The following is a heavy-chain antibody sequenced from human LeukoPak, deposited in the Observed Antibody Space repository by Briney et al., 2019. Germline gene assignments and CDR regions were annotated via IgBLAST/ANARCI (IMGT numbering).Heavy chain of an antibody. CDR2: TYYRSKWYN. J-gene: IGHJ4*02. Sequence: SQILSLTCAISGDSVSSNSAAWNWIRQSPSRGLEWLGRTYYRSKWYNDYAVSVKSRITINPDTSKNQFSLQLNSVTPEDTAVYYCARVSCSGGSCYSDFDYWGQGTLVTVSS. CDR3: ARVSCSGGSCYSDFDY. D-gene: IGHD2-15*01. V-gene: IGHV6-1*01. CDR1: GDSVSSNSAA.